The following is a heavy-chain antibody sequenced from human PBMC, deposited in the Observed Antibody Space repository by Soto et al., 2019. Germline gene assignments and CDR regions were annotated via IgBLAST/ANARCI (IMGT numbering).Heavy chain of an antibody. D-gene: IGHD6-13*01. CDR1: GGTFSSYA. V-gene: IGHV1-69*06. CDR2: IIPIFGTA. Sequence: SVKVSCKASGGTFSSYAISWVRQAPGQGLEWMGGIIPIFGTANYAQKFQGRVTITADKSTSTACMELSSLRSEDTAVYYCARDGAAAGTFDYWGQGTLVTVSS. J-gene: IGHJ4*02. CDR3: ARDGAAAGTFDY.